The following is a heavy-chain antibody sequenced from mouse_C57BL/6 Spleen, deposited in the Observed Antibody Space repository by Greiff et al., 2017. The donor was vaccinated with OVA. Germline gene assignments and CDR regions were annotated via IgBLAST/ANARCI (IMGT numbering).Heavy chain of an antibody. CDR1: GYAFSSSW. CDR2: LYPGDGDP. Sequence: QVQLQQSGPELVKPGASVKISCKASGYAFSSSWMNWVKQRPGKGLEWIGRLYPGDGDPNYNGKFKGKGTLTAEKPSSTAYMQLSSLTSDDSAVYLCAITVGAPNWYFDVWGTGTTVTVSS. D-gene: IGHD1-1*01. V-gene: IGHV1-82*01. CDR3: AITVGAPNWYFDV. J-gene: IGHJ1*03.